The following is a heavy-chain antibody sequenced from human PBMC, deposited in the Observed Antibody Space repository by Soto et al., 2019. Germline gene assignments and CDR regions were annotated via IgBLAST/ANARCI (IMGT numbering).Heavy chain of an antibody. CDR1: GYTFTSYD. V-gene: IGHV1-8*01. D-gene: IGHD3-3*01. Sequence: ASVKVSCKASGYTFTSYDINWVRQATGQGFEWMGWMNPNSGNTGYAQKFQGRVTMTRDTSITTAYMELSSLRSEDTAVYYCARDPGVYDFWSGRTPYGMDVWGQGTTVTVSS. CDR2: MNPNSGNT. CDR3: ARDPGVYDFWSGRTPYGMDV. J-gene: IGHJ6*02.